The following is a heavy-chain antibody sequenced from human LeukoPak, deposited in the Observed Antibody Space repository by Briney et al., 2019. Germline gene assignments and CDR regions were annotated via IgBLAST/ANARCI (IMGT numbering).Heavy chain of an antibody. CDR3: ARSNIATRLGDNWFDP. Sequence: ASVKVSCKASGYTLTDYYMHWVRQAAGQGLEWMGWISPNSGGTNYAQNFQGRVTMTRDTSVSTAYMELSSLRSDDTAVYYCARSNIATRLGDNWFDPWGQGTLVTVSS. D-gene: IGHD6-6*01. CDR2: ISPNSGGT. V-gene: IGHV1-2*02. J-gene: IGHJ5*02. CDR1: GYTLTDYY.